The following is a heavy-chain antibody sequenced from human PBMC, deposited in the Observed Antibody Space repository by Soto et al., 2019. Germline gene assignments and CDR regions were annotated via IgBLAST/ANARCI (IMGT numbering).Heavy chain of an antibody. J-gene: IGHJ6*02. CDR1: GFTFSSYA. Sequence: EVQLVESGGGLVQPGGSLRLSCAASGFTFSSYAMHWVRQATGKGLEWVSAIGTAGDTYYPGSVKGRFTISRENAKNSLYLQMNSLRAEDTAVYYCAREAVIAAAGTPDPFYYYYGMDVWGQGTTVTVSS. D-gene: IGHD6-13*01. CDR3: AREAVIAAAGTPDPFYYYYGMDV. CDR2: IGTAGDT. V-gene: IGHV3-13*01.